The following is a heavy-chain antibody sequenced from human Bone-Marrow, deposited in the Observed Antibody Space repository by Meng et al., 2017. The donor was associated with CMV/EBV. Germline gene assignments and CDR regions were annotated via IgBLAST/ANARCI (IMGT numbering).Heavy chain of an antibody. Sequence: SSSYYWGWSRQPPGKGLEWIGSIYYSGSTYYNPSLKSRVTISVDTSKNQFSLKLSSVTAADTAVYYCARSYDGRIVVVPAAKSWFDPWGQGTLVTVSS. D-gene: IGHD2-2*01. V-gene: IGHV4-39*01. CDR3: ARSYDGRIVVVPAAKSWFDP. CDR1: SSSYY. CDR2: IYYSGST. J-gene: IGHJ5*02.